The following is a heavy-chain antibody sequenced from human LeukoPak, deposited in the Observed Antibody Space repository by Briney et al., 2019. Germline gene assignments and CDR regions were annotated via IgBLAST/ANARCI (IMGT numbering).Heavy chain of an antibody. J-gene: IGHJ4*02. V-gene: IGHV4-4*07. CDR3: ARSSGRIYSSSRFDY. CDR2: IYTSEST. Sequence: SETLSLTCTVSGGSISSYYWSWIRQPAGKGLEWIGRIYTSESTNYNPSLKSRVTMSVDTSKNQFSLKLSSVTAADTAVYYCARSSGRIYSSSRFDYWGQGTLVTVSS. CDR1: GGSISSYY. D-gene: IGHD6-6*01.